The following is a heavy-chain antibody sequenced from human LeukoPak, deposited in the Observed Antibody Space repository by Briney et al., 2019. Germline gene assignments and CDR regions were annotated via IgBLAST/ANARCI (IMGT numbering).Heavy chain of an antibody. Sequence: PGGSLRLSCAVSGFTFSSYGMHWVRQAPGKGLEWVAFIRYDGSNKYYADSVKGRFTISRDNSKNTLYLQMNSLRAEDTAVYYCAGASGWYVGYWGQGTLVTVSS. J-gene: IGHJ4*02. CDR3: AGASGWYVGY. V-gene: IGHV3-30*02. CDR1: GFTFSSYG. CDR2: IRYDGSNK. D-gene: IGHD6-19*01.